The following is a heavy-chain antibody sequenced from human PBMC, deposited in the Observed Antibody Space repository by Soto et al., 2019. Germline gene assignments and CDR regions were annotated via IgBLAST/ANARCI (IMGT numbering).Heavy chain of an antibody. CDR1: GFTFSSYG. D-gene: IGHD4-17*01. CDR3: ARGAPLYGDYVPIDY. J-gene: IGHJ4*02. V-gene: IGHV3-33*01. Sequence: QVQLVESGGGVVQPGRSLRLSCAASGFTFSSYGMHWVRQAPGKGLEWVAVIWYDGSNKYYADSAKGRFTISRDNSKNTLYLQMNSLRAEDTAVYYCARGAPLYGDYVPIDYWGQGTLVTVSS. CDR2: IWYDGSNK.